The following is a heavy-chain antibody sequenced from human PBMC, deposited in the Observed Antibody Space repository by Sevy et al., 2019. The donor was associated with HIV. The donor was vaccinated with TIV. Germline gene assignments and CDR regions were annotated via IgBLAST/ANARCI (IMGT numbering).Heavy chain of an antibody. CDR1: GGTFSSYA. D-gene: IGHD2-2*01. V-gene: IGHV1-69*13. CDR3: ARDGSFVVVPAAITNFWFDP. J-gene: IGHJ5*02. CDR2: IIPIFGTA. Sequence: ASVKVSCKASGGTFSSYAISWVRQAPGQGLEWMGGIIPIFGTANYAQKFQGRVTITADESTSTAYMELSSLGSEDTAVYYCARDGSFVVVPAAITNFWFDPWGQGTLVTVSS.